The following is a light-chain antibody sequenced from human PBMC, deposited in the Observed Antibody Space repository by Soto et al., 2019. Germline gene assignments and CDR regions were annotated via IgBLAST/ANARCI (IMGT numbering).Light chain of an antibody. Sequence: EIVLTQSPSTLSLSPGESATLSCRANQTVSNYYLAWYQQKPGQAPRLLIYAATSRNSGIPDRFSGSGSGTEFTLTISRLEPEDFAVYYCLHYDSYSCTFGPGARLDIK. CDR2: AAT. V-gene: IGKV3-20*01. CDR3: LHYDSYSCT. J-gene: IGKJ2*02. CDR1: QTVSNYY.